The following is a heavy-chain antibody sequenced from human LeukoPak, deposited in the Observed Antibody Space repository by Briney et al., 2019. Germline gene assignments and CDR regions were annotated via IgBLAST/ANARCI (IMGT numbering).Heavy chain of an antibody. CDR2: IFYSGST. CDR1: GGSISTSNYY. Sequence: PSETLSLTCTVSGGSISTSNYYWGWVRQPPGKGLEWIGNIFYSGSTYYSPSLKSRVTISLDTSRNQFSLKLNSVTAADTAVYYCARGDYYYYMDVWGKGTTVTVSS. J-gene: IGHJ6*03. V-gene: IGHV4-39*07. CDR3: ARGDYYYYMDV.